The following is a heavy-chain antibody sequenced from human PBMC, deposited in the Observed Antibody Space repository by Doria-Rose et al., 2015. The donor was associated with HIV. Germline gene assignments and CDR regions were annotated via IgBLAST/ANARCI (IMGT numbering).Heavy chain of an antibody. Sequence: QVTLKESGPVLVKPTETLTLTCTDSGVSLSSPGMGVSWIRQPPGKALEWPANIFSDDERSYKTSLKSRLTISRGTSKSQVVLTMTDMDPVDTATYYCARIKSSRWYHKYYFDFWGQGTLVIVSA. CDR1: GVSLSSPGMG. CDR3: ARIKSSRWYHKYYFDF. D-gene: IGHD6-13*01. V-gene: IGHV2-26*01. CDR2: IFSDDER. J-gene: IGHJ4*02.